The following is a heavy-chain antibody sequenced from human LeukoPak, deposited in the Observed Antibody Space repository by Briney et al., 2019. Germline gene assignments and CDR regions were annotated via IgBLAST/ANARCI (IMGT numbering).Heavy chain of an antibody. V-gene: IGHV1-2*02. CDR1: GYTFIDYY. D-gene: IGHD6-13*01. CDR2: ISPNSGGT. CDR3: ATDASSWNILDH. Sequence: ASVKVSCKASGYTFIDYYMHWVRQAPGQGLEWIGWISPNSGGTKSVQKFQGRVTMTRDTSITTVYMELSGLSFDDTAVYYCATDASSWNILDHWGQGNLVTVS. J-gene: IGHJ5*02.